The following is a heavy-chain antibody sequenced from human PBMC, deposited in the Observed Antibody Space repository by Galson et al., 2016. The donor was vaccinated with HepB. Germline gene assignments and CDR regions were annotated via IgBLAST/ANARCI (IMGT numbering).Heavy chain of an antibody. J-gene: IGHJ5*02. V-gene: IGHV3-21*01. CDR2: LDGSGTWQ. CDR1: GFRFSDYR. D-gene: IGHD3-10*01. Sequence: SLRLSCAGSGFRFSDYRMNWFRRAPGKGLEWISSLDGSGTWQHSSESPKGRFTISSDNGENTLFLQMNRLTPQDTAVYYCARGQGGFEGFVHWGQGTPVTVS. CDR3: ARGQGGFEGFVH.